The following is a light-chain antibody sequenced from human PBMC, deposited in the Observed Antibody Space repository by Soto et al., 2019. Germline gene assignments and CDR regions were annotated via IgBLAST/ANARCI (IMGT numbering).Light chain of an antibody. CDR2: DNN. CDR1: SSNIGNNY. J-gene: IGLJ2*01. V-gene: IGLV1-51*01. Sequence: QSELTQPPSVSAAPGQKVTISCSGSSSNIGNNYVSWYQQLPGTAPKLLIYDNNMRPLGIPDRFSGSKSGTSATLGITGLQTGDEADYYCGTWDSSLSAGVFGGGTKVTVL. CDR3: GTWDSSLSAGV.